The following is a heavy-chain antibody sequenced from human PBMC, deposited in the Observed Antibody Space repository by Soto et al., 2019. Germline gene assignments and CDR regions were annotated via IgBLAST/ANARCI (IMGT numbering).Heavy chain of an antibody. D-gene: IGHD6-19*01. CDR2: FNPNSGDT. J-gene: IGHJ4*02. CDR1: GYTFTAYS. V-gene: IGHV1-2*02. CDR3: AREASAVISLDY. Sequence: ASVKVSCKASGYTFTAYSMHWVRQAPGQGLEWVGWFNPNSGDTIYAQKFQGRVTLTRDTSIGTAYMELYSLTSDDTAVYYCAREASAVISLDYWGQGTLVPSPQ.